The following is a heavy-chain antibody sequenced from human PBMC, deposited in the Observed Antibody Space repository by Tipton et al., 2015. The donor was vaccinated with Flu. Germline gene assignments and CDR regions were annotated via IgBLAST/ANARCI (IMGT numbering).Heavy chain of an antibody. V-gene: IGHV4-38-2*02. CDR1: GYSIRSGYL. J-gene: IGHJ4*02. Sequence: TLSLTCTVSGYSIRSGYLWGWIRQPPGQGLEWIGNIHRSGSTYRNPSLKSRVIMSVDTSKNQFSLKLSSVTAADTAVYYCARGLYGSGTYQRRYFDSWGQGTLVTVSS. D-gene: IGHD3-10*01. CDR3: ARGLYGSGTYQRRYFDS. CDR2: IHRSGST.